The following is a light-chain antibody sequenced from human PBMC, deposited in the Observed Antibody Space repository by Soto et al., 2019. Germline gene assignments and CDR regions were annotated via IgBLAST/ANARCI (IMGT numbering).Light chain of an antibody. CDR1: TTDVGYNY. J-gene: IGLJ1*01. Sequence: QSALTQPASVSGSPGQSITISCTGTTTDVGYNYVSWYQQHPGKAPKLILYDVYNRPSGVSDRFSGSESGNTASLTISGLRAEDEADYYCSSWSTTSTPYVFGIGTKLTVL. V-gene: IGLV2-14*03. CDR3: SSWSTTSTPYV. CDR2: DVY.